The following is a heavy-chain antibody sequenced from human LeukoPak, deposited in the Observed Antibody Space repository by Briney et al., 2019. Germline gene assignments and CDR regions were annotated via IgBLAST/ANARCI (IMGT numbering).Heavy chain of an antibody. J-gene: IGHJ5*02. CDR2: IYYSGST. CDR3: ARVSHYYDSSGYPTPWGVDWFDP. Sequence: SETLSLTCTVSGGSISSYYWSWIRQPPGKGLEWIGYIYYSGSTNYNPSLKSRVTISVDTSKNQFSLKLSSVTAADTAVYYCARVSHYYDSSGYPTPWGVDWFDPWGQGTLVTVSS. D-gene: IGHD3-22*01. CDR1: GGSISSYY. V-gene: IGHV4-59*01.